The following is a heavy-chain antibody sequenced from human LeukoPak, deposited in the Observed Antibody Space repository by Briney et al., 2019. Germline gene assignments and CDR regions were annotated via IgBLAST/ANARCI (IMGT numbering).Heavy chain of an antibody. CDR1: GYTFTGYY. CDR3: AIIVGANNWFDP. J-gene: IGHJ5*02. CDR2: INLNSGGT. V-gene: IGHV1-2*02. Sequence: ASVTVSFTASGYTFTGYYMHWVRQAPGQGLEWMGWINLNSGGTNYAQKFQGRVTMTWDTSINTAYMELSRLRSDDTAVYYCAIIVGANNWFDPWGQGALVTVSS. D-gene: IGHD1-26*01.